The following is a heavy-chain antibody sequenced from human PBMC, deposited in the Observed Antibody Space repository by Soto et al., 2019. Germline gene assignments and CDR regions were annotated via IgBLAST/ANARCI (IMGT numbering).Heavy chain of an antibody. V-gene: IGHV2-5*02. J-gene: IGHJ4*02. D-gene: IGHD1-7*01. CDR3: AYARRGTALSVARGYYFDY. CDR1: GFSLSTNGVG. Sequence: QITLKESGPTLVKPTQHLTVTCTFSGFSLSTNGVGVGWIRQPPGKALEWLALIFWDDTEPYRPSLQSRLTITRDTSNDQVVLSMTNIDPVDTATYFCAYARRGTALSVARGYYFDYWGQGTLVTVSS. CDR2: IFWDDTE.